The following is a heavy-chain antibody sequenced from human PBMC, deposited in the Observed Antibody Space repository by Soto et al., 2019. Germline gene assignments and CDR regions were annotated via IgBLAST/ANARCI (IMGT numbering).Heavy chain of an antibody. Sequence: QVQLVQSGAEVKKPGSSVKVSCKASGGTFSSYAISWVRQAPGQGLEWMGGIIPIFGTANYAQKFQGRVTITADKSTSTAYMELSSLRSEDTAVYYCAIPVGATPTRFYSYYGMDVWGQGTTVTVSS. D-gene: IGHD1-26*01. CDR2: IIPIFGTA. CDR3: AIPVGATPTRFYSYYGMDV. J-gene: IGHJ6*02. V-gene: IGHV1-69*06. CDR1: GGTFSSYA.